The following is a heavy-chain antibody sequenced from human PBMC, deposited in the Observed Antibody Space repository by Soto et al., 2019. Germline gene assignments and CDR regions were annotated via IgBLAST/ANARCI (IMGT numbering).Heavy chain of an antibody. V-gene: IGHV1-69*19. CDR3: AREVQVHTPAFVY. J-gene: IGHJ4*02. Sequence: QVQLVQSGAEMKKPGSSVKVSCQSSGGTFNTYAMNWVRQAPGQGPEWMGDISPMFGAANYAPKFQGRVTITADESTGTSYMQLRSLPSEDTALYFCAREVQVHTPAFVYWGQGTLVTFSS. D-gene: IGHD3-10*01. CDR1: GGTFNTYA. CDR2: ISPMFGAA.